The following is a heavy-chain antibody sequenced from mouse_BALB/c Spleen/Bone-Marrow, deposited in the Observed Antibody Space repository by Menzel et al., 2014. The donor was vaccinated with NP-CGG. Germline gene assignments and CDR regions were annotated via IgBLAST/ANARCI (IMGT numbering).Heavy chain of an antibody. CDR3: ARHDYVMDY. CDR2: IAPGTGNT. CDR1: GYTFTNFW. Sequence: DLVKPGASVKLSCKASGYTFTNFWINWIKQRPGQGLEWIGRIAPGTGNTYYNEMFKGKATLTVDTSSSTAYIQLSSLSSEDSAVYFCARHDYVMDYWGQGTSVTVSS. V-gene: IGHV1S41*01. J-gene: IGHJ4*01. D-gene: IGHD2-3*01.